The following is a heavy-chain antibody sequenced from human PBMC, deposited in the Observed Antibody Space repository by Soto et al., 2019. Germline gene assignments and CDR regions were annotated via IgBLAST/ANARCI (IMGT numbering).Heavy chain of an antibody. CDR1: GYTFTGYY. V-gene: IGHV1-2*04. CDR3: AKGRRPYITMIEPEH. CDR2: INPNSGGT. D-gene: IGHD3-22*01. Sequence: ASVQVSCKASGYTFTGYYMHWVRQAPGQGLEWMGWINPNSGGTNYAQKFQGWVTMTRDTSISTAYMELSRLRSDDTAVYYCAKGRRPYITMIEPEHWGQGTLVTVSS. J-gene: IGHJ1*01.